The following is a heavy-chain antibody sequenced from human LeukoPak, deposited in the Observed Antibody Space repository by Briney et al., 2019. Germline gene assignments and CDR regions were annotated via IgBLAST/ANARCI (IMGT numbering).Heavy chain of an antibody. CDR1: GFTFSSYW. CDR2: IKQDGSEK. J-gene: IGHJ3*02. CDR3: ARVGPLRWELRRGDAFDI. D-gene: IGHD1-26*01. V-gene: IGHV3-7*01. Sequence: GGSLRLSCAASGFTFSSYWMSWVRQAPGKGLEWVAHIKQDGSEKYYVDSVKGRFTISRDNAKNSLYLQMNSLRAEDTAVYYCARVGPLRWELRRGDAFDIWGQGTMVTVSS.